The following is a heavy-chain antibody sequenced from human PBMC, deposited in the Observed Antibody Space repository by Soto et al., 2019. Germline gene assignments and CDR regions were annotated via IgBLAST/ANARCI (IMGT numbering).Heavy chain of an antibody. CDR1: GGSISGHY. CDR2: MYYSGST. D-gene: IGHD3-16*01. CDR3: ARSPYYDLIWNYYYMDV. Sequence: QVQLQESGPGLVKPSETLSLSCSVSGGSISGHYWSWVRQTPGKGLEWIGYMYYSGSTNYKPSRKSRVTISVDTSKNLFSLRLTSVTAADTAVYYCARSPYYDLIWNYYYMDVWGKGTTVTVSS. J-gene: IGHJ6*03. V-gene: IGHV4-59*08.